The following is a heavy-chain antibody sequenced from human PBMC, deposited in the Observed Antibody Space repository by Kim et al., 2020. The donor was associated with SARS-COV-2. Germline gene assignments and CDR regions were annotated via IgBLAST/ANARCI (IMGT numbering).Heavy chain of an antibody. Sequence: SETLSLTCTVSGGSITSDYWSWIRQPPGNGLEWIGYMYYGGSTSYNPSLKSRLTISVDTSKNQFSLKLSSVTAADTALYYWARLPFAWDGNAFDIWGQGT. D-gene: IGHD1-26*01. CDR2: MYYGGST. CDR3: ARLPFAWDGNAFDI. V-gene: IGHV4-59*08. J-gene: IGHJ3*02. CDR1: GGSITSDY.